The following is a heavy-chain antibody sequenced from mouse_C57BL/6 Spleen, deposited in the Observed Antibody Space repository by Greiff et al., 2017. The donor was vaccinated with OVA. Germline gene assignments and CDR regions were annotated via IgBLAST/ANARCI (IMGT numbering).Heavy chain of an antibody. Sequence: VQLQQPGAELVKPGASVKLSCKASGYTFTSYWMQWVKQRPGQGLEWIGEIDPSDSYTNYNQKFKGKATLTVDTSSSTAYMQLSSLTSEDSAVYYCARKGDYYPFDCWGQGTTLTVSS. CDR3: ARKGDYYPFDC. V-gene: IGHV1-50*01. D-gene: IGHD1-1*01. CDR1: GYTFTSYW. J-gene: IGHJ2*01. CDR2: IDPSDSYT.